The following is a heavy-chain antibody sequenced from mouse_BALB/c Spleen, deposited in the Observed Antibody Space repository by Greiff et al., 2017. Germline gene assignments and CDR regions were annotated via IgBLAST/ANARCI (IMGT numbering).Heavy chain of an antibody. Sequence: EVQRVESGGGLVKPGGSLKLSCAASGFTFSSYTMSWVRQTPEKRLEWVATISDGGSYTYYPDSVKGRFTISRDNAKNNLYLQMSSLKSEDTAMYYCARGRGNYAMDYWGQGTSVTVSS. CDR1: GFTFSSYT. CDR3: ARGRGNYAMDY. V-gene: IGHV5-4*02. CDR2: ISDGGSYT. J-gene: IGHJ4*01.